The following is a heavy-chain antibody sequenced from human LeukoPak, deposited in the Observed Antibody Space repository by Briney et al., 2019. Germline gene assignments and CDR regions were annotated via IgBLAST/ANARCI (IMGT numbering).Heavy chain of an antibody. D-gene: IGHD1-26*01. CDR1: GGSVSSGSYY. CDR3: ARVGSGSYIIDY. Sequence: SETLSLTCTVSGGSVSSGSYYWSWIRQPPGEGLEWIGYIYYSGSTNYNPSLKSRVTISVDTSKNQFSLKLSSVTAADTAVYYCARVGSGSYIIDYWGQGTLVTVSS. V-gene: IGHV4-61*01. CDR2: IYYSGST. J-gene: IGHJ4*02.